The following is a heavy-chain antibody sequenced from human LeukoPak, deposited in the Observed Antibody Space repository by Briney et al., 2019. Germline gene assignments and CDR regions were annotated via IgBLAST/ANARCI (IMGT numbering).Heavy chain of an antibody. Sequence: ASVKVSCKASGYTFTGYYMHWVRQAPGQGLEWMGWINPNSGGTNYAQKFQGRVTMARDTSISTAYMELSRLRSDDTAVYYCAVTYCSSTSCSNYYFDYWGQGTLVNVSS. J-gene: IGHJ4*02. CDR3: AVTYCSSTSCSNYYFDY. CDR2: INPNSGGT. V-gene: IGHV1-2*02. D-gene: IGHD2-2*01. CDR1: GYTFTGYY.